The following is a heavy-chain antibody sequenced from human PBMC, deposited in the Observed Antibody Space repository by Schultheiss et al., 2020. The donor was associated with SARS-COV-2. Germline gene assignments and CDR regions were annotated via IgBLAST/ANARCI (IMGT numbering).Heavy chain of an antibody. Sequence: SVKVSCKASGGTFSSYAISWVRQAPGQGLEWMGRIIPILGIANYAQKFQGRVTITADKSTSTAYMELSSLRSEDTAVYYCARSPTVVTPGTWWDYWGQGTLVTVSS. J-gene: IGHJ4*02. CDR2: IIPILGIA. CDR3: ARSPTVVTPGTWWDY. CDR1: GGTFSSYA. V-gene: IGHV1-69*04. D-gene: IGHD4-23*01.